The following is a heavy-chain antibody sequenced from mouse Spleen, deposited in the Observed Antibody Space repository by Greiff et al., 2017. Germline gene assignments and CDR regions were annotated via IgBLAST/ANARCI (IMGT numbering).Heavy chain of an antibody. V-gene: IGHV2-4-1*01. CDR1: GFSLTSYG. Sequence: VMLVESGPGLVQPSQSLSITCTVSGFSLTSYGVHWVRQSPGKGLEWLGVIWSGGSTDYNAAFISRLSISKDNSKSQVFFKMNSLQADDTAIYYCARNGDGFSYYYAMDYWGQGTSVTVSS. J-gene: IGHJ4*01. CDR2: IWSGGST. D-gene: IGHD2-3*01. CDR3: ARNGDGFSYYYAMDY.